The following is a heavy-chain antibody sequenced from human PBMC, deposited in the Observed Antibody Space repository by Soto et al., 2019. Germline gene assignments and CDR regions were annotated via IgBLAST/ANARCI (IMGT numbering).Heavy chain of an antibody. D-gene: IGHD2-2*01. V-gene: IGHV3-30*18. J-gene: IGHJ2*01. Sequence: QVQLVESGGGVVQPGRSLGLSCAASGFSLSSDVMHWVRQPPGRGLEWVAVISSGSETKIYADSVKGRFTISRDNSKNTLYLQMDSLIVENTAVYYCAKGGGTRWHWYFDIWGRGNLVTVYS. CDR3: AKGGGTRWHWYFDI. CDR2: ISSGSETK. CDR1: GFSLSSDV.